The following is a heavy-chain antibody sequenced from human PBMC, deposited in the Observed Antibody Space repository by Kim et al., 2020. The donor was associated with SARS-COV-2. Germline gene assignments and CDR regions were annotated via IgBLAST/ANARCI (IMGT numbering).Heavy chain of an antibody. V-gene: IGHV3-30-3*01. CDR1: GFTFSNFA. Sequence: LSLSCAVSGFTFSNFAIHWVRQSPGKGLEWVAVISSDGSNEYYGDSVKGRFTVFRDNSKDTLYLQMNSLRVEDTAVYYCARVLFNRGIYSELYYWGQ. D-gene: IGHD1-26*01. CDR2: ISSDGSNE. CDR3: ARVLFNRGIYSELYY. J-gene: IGHJ4*02.